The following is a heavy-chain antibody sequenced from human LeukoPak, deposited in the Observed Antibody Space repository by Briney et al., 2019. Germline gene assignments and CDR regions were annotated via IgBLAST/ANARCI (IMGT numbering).Heavy chain of an antibody. CDR3: AELGITMIGGV. D-gene: IGHD3-10*02. V-gene: IGHV3-7*01. CDR1: GFTFSSSW. Sequence: PGGSLRLSCAASGFTFSSSWMTWVRQAPGKGLEWVASINQDGGEIHYVDSVKGRFTISRDNAKNSLYLQMNSLRAEDTAVYYCAELGITMIGGVWGKGTTVTISP. CDR2: INQDGGEI. J-gene: IGHJ6*04.